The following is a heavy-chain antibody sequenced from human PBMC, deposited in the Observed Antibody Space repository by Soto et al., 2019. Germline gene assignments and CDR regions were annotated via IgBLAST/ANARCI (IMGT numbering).Heavy chain of an antibody. CDR2: ISYDGRDK. D-gene: IGHD4-17*01. V-gene: IGHV3-30*04. J-gene: IGHJ4*02. CDR1: GFTFRSYA. Sequence: GGSLRLSCAASGFTFRSYATHWVRQAPGKGLEWVAVISYDGRDKKHADSVKGRFTISRDNSNNMLYLQMNSLRAEDTAVYYCARDASTGAADYYFDYWGQGTLVTVSS. CDR3: ARDASTGAADYYFDY.